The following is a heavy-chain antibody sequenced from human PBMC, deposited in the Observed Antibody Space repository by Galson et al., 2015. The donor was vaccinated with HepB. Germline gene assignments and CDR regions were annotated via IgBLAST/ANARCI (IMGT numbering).Heavy chain of an antibody. Sequence: SLRLSCAASGFTFSSFAMHWVRQAPGKGLEWVALISYDGSNKYYADSVKGRFTISRDNSKNTLYLQMNSLRAEDTALFYCARVNYGGKDPYYFDYWGQGTLVTVSS. CDR3: ARVNYGGKDPYYFDY. D-gene: IGHD4-23*01. CDR2: ISYDGSNK. V-gene: IGHV3-30*04. J-gene: IGHJ4*02. CDR1: GFTFSSFA.